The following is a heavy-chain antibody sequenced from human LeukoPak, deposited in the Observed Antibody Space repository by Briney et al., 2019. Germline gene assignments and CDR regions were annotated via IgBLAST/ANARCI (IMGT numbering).Heavy chain of an antibody. J-gene: IGHJ3*02. Sequence: SETLSLTCTVSGGSISSYYWSWIRQPPGKGLEWIGYIYYSGSTNYNPSLKSRVTISVDTSKNQFSLKLSSVTAADTAVYYCARGGWELLPFDIWGQGTMVTVSS. CDR3: ARGGWELLPFDI. V-gene: IGHV4-59*01. CDR2: IYYSGST. CDR1: GGSISSYY. D-gene: IGHD1-26*01.